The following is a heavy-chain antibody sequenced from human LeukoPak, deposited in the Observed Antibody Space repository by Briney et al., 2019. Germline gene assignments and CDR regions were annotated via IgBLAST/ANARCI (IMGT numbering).Heavy chain of an antibody. CDR1: GFTFSNYN. D-gene: IGHD5-24*01. V-gene: IGHV3-48*02. CDR3: ARYRQRWLQLFDY. CDR2: ISSSSSTI. Sequence: GGSLRLSCAASGFTFSNYNMNWVRQAPGKGLEWVSYISSSSSTIFYADSVKGRFTISRDNAKNSLYLQMNSLRDEDTAVYYCARYRQRWLQLFDYWGQGTLVTVSS. J-gene: IGHJ4*02.